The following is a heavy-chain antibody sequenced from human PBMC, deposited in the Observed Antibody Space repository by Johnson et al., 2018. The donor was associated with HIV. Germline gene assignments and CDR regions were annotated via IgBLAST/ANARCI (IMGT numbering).Heavy chain of an antibody. V-gene: IGHV3-23*04. Sequence: VQLVESGGGVVQPGGSLRVSCVASGFSFSSDVMTWVRQAPGKGLEWVSVVSGSGGTTYYADSVKGRFTISRDNAKNSLYLQMNSLRAEDTALYYCARDHLTGNYAFDIWGQGTMVTVSS. CDR3: ARDHLTGNYAFDI. CDR1: GFSFSSDV. D-gene: IGHD7-27*01. J-gene: IGHJ3*02. CDR2: VSGSGGTT.